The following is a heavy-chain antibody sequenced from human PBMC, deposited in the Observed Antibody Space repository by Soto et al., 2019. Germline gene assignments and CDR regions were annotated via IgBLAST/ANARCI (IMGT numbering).Heavy chain of an antibody. D-gene: IGHD6-6*01. V-gene: IGHV5-51*01. CDR1: GYSFTSYW. CDR2: IYPGDSDT. CDR3: ARQVGYSSSSGYYYYGMDV. J-gene: IGHJ6*02. Sequence: RGESLKISCKGSGYSFTSYWIGWVRQMPGKGLEWMGIIYPGDSDTRYSPSFQGQVTISADKSISTAYLQWSSLKASDTAMYYCARQVGYSSSSGYYYYGMDVWGQGTTVTVSS.